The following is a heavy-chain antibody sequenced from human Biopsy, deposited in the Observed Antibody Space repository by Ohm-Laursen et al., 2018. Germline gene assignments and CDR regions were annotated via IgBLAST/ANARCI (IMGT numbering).Heavy chain of an antibody. V-gene: IGHV4-59*07. J-gene: IGHJ3*02. D-gene: IGHD3-10*01. CDR2: IYNSGST. Sequence: SDTLSLTCTVSGGSMSSYYWTWIWQPPGKGLEWIGYIYNSGSTNYNPSLKSRVTISVAVDTSKSQFSLRLSSVTAADTAMYYCARGEAGVYDALDIWGQGTMVIVSS. CDR3: ARGEAGVYDALDI. CDR1: GGSMSSYY.